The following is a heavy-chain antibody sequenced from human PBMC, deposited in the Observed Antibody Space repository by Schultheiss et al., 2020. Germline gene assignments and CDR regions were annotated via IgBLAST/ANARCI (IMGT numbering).Heavy chain of an antibody. D-gene: IGHD5-18*01. CDR1: GGSISSTSYY. V-gene: IGHV4-31*03. Sequence: SETLSLTCTVSGGSISSTSYYWGWIRQHPGKGLEWIGYIYYSGSTYYNPSLKSRVTISVDTSKNQFSLKLSSVTAADTAVYYCARDLGYSYGGIDYWGQGTLVTVSS. J-gene: IGHJ4*02. CDR2: IYYSGST. CDR3: ARDLGYSYGGIDY.